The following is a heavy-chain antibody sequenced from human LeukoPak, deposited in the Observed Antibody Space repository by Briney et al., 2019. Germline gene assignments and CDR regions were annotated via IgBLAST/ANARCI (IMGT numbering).Heavy chain of an antibody. J-gene: IGHJ6*02. Sequence: SETLSLTCTVSGGSISSYYWSWIRQPPGKGLEWIGYIYYSGSTNYNPSLKSRVAISVDTSKNQSSLKLSSVTAADTAVYYCARGGRDCSSTSCYYYYYYGMDVWGQGTTVTVSS. D-gene: IGHD2-2*01. CDR3: ARGGRDCSSTSCYYYYYYGMDV. V-gene: IGHV4-59*01. CDR2: IYYSGST. CDR1: GGSISSYY.